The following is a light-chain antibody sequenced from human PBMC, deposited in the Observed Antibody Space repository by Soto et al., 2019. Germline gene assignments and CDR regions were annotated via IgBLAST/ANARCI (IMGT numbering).Light chain of an antibody. Sequence: EIQMTQSPSTLSGSVGDRVTITCRASQSISVCFAWYQQKPGKAPNLLIYQASRLQSGVPSRFSGSGSGTEFTLTISSLQPDDFATYYCQQHQTYSTFGQGTKVDI. CDR3: QQHQTYST. J-gene: IGKJ1*01. CDR1: QSISVC. CDR2: QAS. V-gene: IGKV1-5*03.